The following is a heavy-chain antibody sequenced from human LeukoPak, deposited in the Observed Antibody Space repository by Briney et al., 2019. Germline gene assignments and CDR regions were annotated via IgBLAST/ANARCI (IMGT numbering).Heavy chain of an antibody. V-gene: IGHV3-7*01. J-gene: IGHJ6*02. CDR1: GFTFSDYS. D-gene: IGHD6-13*01. CDR2: IKQDGSEK. CDR3: ARGYFSSSGRSMDV. Sequence: PGGSLRLSCAASGFTFSDYSMEWVRQAPRKGLEWVANIKQDGSEKSYVDSVKGRFTISRDNAKNSLFLQMDSLRAEDTAVYYCARGYFSSSGRSMDVWGQGTTVTVSS.